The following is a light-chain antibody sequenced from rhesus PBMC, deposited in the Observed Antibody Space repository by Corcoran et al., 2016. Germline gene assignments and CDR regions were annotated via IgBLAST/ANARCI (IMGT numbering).Light chain of an antibody. V-gene: IGKV3-35*02. CDR1: QSVGST. J-gene: IGKJ3*01. CDR3: QKYSDWPFT. CDR2: YTS. Sequence: ETVMMQSPATLSLSPGERATLSCRASQSVGSTLAGYQQKPGQAPRLLIYYTSNRATGIPDRFSGSGAGTVFNLTISSLEPEDVGVYYGQKYSDWPFTFGPGTKLDI.